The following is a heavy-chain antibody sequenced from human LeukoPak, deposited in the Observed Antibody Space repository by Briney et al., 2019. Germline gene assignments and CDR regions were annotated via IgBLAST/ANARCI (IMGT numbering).Heavy chain of an antibody. D-gene: IGHD3-10*01. Sequence: RGSLRLSCAVSGVTFCIYGMHSVRQAPGKGLEWVSVISFDVRNKYYADSVKGRFTISRDNSKNTLYLQMNSLRAEDTAVYYCAKSHTIIRGVNERSFDYWGQGTLVTVSS. J-gene: IGHJ4*02. V-gene: IGHV3-30*18. CDR2: ISFDVRNK. CDR3: AKSHTIIRGVNERSFDY. CDR1: GVTFCIYG.